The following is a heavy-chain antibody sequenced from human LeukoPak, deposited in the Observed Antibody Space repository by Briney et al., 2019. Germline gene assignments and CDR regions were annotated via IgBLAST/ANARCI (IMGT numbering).Heavy chain of an antibody. J-gene: IGHJ6*02. CDR3: ARDYGSGTYSLYYYGLDV. CDR2: ISTYTGNT. CDR1: GYTFSNYA. D-gene: IGHD3-10*01. Sequence: ALAKVSCKTSGYTFSNYAISWVRQAPGQGLEWMGWISTYTGNTKYAQKFQGRVTMTTETSTSTAFMELRSLESDDTAVYYCARDYGSGTYSLYYYGLDVWGQGTTVTVSS. V-gene: IGHV1-18*01.